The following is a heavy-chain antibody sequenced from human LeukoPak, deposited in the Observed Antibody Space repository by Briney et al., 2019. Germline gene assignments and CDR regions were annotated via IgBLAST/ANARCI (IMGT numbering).Heavy chain of an antibody. CDR3: ALLAVASDFDY. D-gene: IGHD6-19*01. CDR1: EFPFSIYE. Sequence: GGSLRLSCAVSEFPFSIYEMNWVRRAPGRGREWVSNIVSSGTTVYYADSVKGRFSISRDNAKSSLYLQMNSLRVEDTAVYYCALLAVASDFDYWGQGALVTVSS. V-gene: IGHV3-48*03. CDR2: IVSSGTTV. J-gene: IGHJ4*02.